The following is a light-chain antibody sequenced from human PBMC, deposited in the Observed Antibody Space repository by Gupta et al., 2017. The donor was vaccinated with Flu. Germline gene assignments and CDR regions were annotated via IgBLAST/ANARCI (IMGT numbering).Light chain of an antibody. V-gene: IGLV3-21*04. CDR2: YDS. Sequence: SYVLTQPPSVSVAPGKTARITCGGNNIGSKSVHWSQQKPGQAPVLVIYYDSDRPSGIPERFSGSNSGNTATLTISRVEAGDEADDYCQVWDSSSDHVVFGGGTKLTVL. CDR1: NIGSKS. J-gene: IGLJ2*01. CDR3: QVWDSSSDHVV.